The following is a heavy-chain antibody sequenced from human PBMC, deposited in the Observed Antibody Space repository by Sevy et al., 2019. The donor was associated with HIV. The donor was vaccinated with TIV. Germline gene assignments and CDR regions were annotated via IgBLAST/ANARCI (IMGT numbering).Heavy chain of an antibody. J-gene: IGHJ4*02. CDR3: VRAGAFGTYDS. CDR1: GFNFNKYG. V-gene: IGHV3-7*01. D-gene: IGHD3-10*01. Sequence: GGSLRLSCAASGFNFNKYGMRWVRQAPGKGLEYVASIKGDGSEKYYMDSVKGLFTSSRDNAENSVYLQMNSLRAEDTAVYHCVRAGAFGTYDSWGQGTLVTVSS. CDR2: IKGDGSEK.